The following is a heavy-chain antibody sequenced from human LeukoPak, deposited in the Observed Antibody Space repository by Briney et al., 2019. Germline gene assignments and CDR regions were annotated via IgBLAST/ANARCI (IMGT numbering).Heavy chain of an antibody. Sequence: SETLSLTCTVSGGSISSGGYYWSWIRQHPGKGLEWIGYIYYSGSTYYNPSLKSRVTISVDTSKNQFSLKLSSVTAADTAVYYCARDHSYGYYYYGMDVWGQGTTVTVSS. D-gene: IGHD5-18*01. J-gene: IGHJ6*02. CDR3: ARDHSYGYYYYGMDV. V-gene: IGHV4-31*03. CDR2: IYYSGST. CDR1: GGSISSGGYY.